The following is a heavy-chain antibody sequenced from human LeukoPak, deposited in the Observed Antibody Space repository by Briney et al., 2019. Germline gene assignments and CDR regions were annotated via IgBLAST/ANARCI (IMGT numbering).Heavy chain of an antibody. CDR2: ISGSGGST. D-gene: IGHD6-19*01. CDR3: ARVGKEWLPRGEFDY. J-gene: IGHJ4*02. Sequence: PGGSLRLSCAASGFTFSSYAMSWVRQAPGKGLEWVSAISGSGGSTYYADSVKGRFTISRDNSKNTLYLQMNSLRPEDTAVYYCARVGKEWLPRGEFDYWGQGTLVTVSS. CDR1: GFTFSSYA. V-gene: IGHV3-23*01.